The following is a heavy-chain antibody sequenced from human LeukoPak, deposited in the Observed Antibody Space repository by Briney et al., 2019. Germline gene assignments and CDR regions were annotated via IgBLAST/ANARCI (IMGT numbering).Heavy chain of an antibody. CDR2: IDPSDSYT. J-gene: IGHJ1*01. Sequence: GESLKISCRGFGYSFTTYWISWVRQMPGKGLEWMGRIDPSDSYTNYSPSFQGHATISADKSISTAYLQWSSLKASDTAMYYCARLPGVYDSLAPDDKHWGQGTLVTVSS. CDR1: GYSFTTYW. CDR3: ARLPGVYDSLAPDDKH. D-gene: IGHD3-3*01. V-gene: IGHV5-10-1*01.